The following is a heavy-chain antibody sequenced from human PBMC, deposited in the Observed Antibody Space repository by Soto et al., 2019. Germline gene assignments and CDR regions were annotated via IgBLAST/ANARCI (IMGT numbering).Heavy chain of an antibody. Sequence: TETLALTCGMYNGSLRGSSWNWIRQFPGKGLEWIGEINHRGTINYNPSLKSRVTISVDTSRNQFSLKLRSVTAADTAVYYCAAGGGLIEIRMVSFHPWLQATSVTLSS. V-gene: IGHV4-34*01. J-gene: IGHJ5*02. CDR3: AAGGGLIEIRMVSFHP. CDR2: INHRGTI. CDR1: NGSLRGSS. D-gene: IGHD3-10*01.